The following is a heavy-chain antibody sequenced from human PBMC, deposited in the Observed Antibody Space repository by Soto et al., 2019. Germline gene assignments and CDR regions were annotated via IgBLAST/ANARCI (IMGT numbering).Heavy chain of an antibody. CDR1: GFTFSSYN. J-gene: IGHJ3*02. CDR3: ARELTGSLADGAFDI. Sequence: GGSLRLSCAASGFTFSSYNMNWVRQAPGKGLEWVSSISSSSSYIYYADSVKGRFTISRDNAKNSLYLQMNSLRAEDTAVYYCARELTGSLADGAFDIWGQGTMVTVSS. D-gene: IGHD3-9*01. CDR2: ISSSSSYI. V-gene: IGHV3-21*01.